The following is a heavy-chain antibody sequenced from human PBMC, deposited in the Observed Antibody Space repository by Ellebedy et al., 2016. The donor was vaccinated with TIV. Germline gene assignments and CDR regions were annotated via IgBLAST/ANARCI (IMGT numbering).Heavy chain of an antibody. Sequence: GESLKISCAASGFTFSSYAMSWVRQAPGKGLEWVGPISYTGGSQNYADSVKGRFTISRDNSKNTLYLQMNSLRAEETAVYYCAGEVGSRQINSWGQGTQVTVFS. CDR1: GFTFSSYA. J-gene: IGHJ4*02. CDR2: ISYTGGSQ. D-gene: IGHD1-26*01. V-gene: IGHV3-30-3*01. CDR3: AGEVGSRQINS.